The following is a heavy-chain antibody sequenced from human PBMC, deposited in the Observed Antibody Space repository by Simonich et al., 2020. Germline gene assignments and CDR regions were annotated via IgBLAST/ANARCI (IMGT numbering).Heavy chain of an antibody. CDR2: ISGSGGST. V-gene: IGHV3-23*01. Sequence: GGGLVQPGGSLRLSWAASGFTFSRYAMSWVRQAPGKGLEWVSAISGSGGSTYYADSVKGRLTISRDNSKNTLYLQMNSLRAEDTAVYYCAKDLGERITMIVVVIDAFDIWGQGTMVTVSS. CDR1: GFTFSRYA. J-gene: IGHJ3*02. CDR3: AKDLGERITMIVVVIDAFDI. D-gene: IGHD3-22*01.